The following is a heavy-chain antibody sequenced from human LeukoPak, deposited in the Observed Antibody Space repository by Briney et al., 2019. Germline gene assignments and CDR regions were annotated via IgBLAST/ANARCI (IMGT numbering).Heavy chain of an antibody. CDR1: GLTFSNYG. CDR2: ISGSGGST. V-gene: IGHV3-23*01. D-gene: IGHD5-18*01. J-gene: IGHJ4*02. CDR3: AKVGRLVDTAMVRYFDY. Sequence: QSGGSLRLSCVASGLTFSNYGMHWVRQAPGKGLEWVSAISGSGGSTYYADSVRGRFTISRDNSKNTLYLQMNSLRAEDTAVYYCAKVGRLVDTAMVRYFDYWGQGTLVTVSS.